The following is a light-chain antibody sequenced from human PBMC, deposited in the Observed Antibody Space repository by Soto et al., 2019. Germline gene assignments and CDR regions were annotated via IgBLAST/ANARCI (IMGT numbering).Light chain of an antibody. CDR3: QSYDSSLSGVV. Sequence: QSALTQPPSVSGAPGQRVTISCTGSSSNIGAGYDVPWYQQLPGTAPKLLIYGNSNRPSGVPDRFSGSKSGTSASLAITGLQAEDEADDYCQSYDSSLSGVVFGGGTKLTVL. V-gene: IGLV1-40*01. CDR1: SSNIGAGYD. CDR2: GNS. J-gene: IGLJ2*01.